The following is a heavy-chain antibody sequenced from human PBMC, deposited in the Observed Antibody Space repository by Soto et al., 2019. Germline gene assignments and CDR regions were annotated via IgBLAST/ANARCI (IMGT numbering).Heavy chain of an antibody. Sequence: SETLSLTCIVSGGSISSSNYHWGWIRQPPGKGLEWIGSIYYTGSTQYNPSLKSRVTVSADTSKNQFSLKLSSVTAADTAVYYCARNQQLLEGKYYYGMDVWGQGTTVTVSS. V-gene: IGHV4-39*07. CDR3: ARNQQLLEGKYYYGMDV. D-gene: IGHD2-2*01. CDR1: GGSISSSNYH. CDR2: IYYTGST. J-gene: IGHJ6*02.